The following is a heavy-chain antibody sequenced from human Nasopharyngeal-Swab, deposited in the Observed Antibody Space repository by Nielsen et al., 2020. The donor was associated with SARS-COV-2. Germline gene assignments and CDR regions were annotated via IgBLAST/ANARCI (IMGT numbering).Heavy chain of an antibody. J-gene: IGHJ4*02. CDR1: GYTFTDYY. CDR2: ISAYNGNT. V-gene: IGHV1-18*04. CDR3: AREMDLGRAFDY. Sequence: ASVKVSCKASGYTFTDYYIHWIRQAPGQGLEWMGWISAYNGNTNYAQKLQGRVTMTTDTSTSTAYMELRSLRSDDTAVYYCAREMDLGRAFDYWGQGTLVTVSS. D-gene: IGHD3/OR15-3a*01.